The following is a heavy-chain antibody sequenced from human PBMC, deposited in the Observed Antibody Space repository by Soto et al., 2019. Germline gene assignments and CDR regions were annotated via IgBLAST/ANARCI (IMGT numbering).Heavy chain of an antibody. CDR2: IIPLLGMS. D-gene: IGHD4-17*01. Sequence: QVQLVQSGTEVKKPGSSVNVSCQASGGPFNHYTIHWVRQAPGQGLEWMGRIIPLLGMSNYAQRFQGRVTFTADKSTTTVYMELRSLRSDDAAGYFCARAPTVTTQWFDPWGQGTLVTVSS. J-gene: IGHJ5*02. V-gene: IGHV1-69*02. CDR1: GGPFNHYT. CDR3: ARAPTVTTQWFDP.